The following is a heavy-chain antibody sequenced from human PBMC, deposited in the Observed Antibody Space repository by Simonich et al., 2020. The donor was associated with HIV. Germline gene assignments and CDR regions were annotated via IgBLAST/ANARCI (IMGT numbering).Heavy chain of an antibody. CDR3: AKDRYSSSSGSFDY. J-gene: IGHJ4*02. Sequence: EVQLVESGGGLVQPGRSLRLSCAASGFTFDDYAMHWVQQAPGKGLEGVSGIRWNSGSIGYADSVKGRFTISRDNAKNSLYLQMNSLRAEDMALYYCAKDRYSSSSGSFDYWGQGTLVTVSS. V-gene: IGHV3-9*03. CDR2: IRWNSGSI. CDR1: GFTFDDYA. D-gene: IGHD6-6*01.